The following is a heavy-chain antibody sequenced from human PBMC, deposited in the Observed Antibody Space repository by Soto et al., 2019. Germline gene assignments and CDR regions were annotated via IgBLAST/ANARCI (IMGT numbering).Heavy chain of an antibody. CDR2: ISSSSSYT. V-gene: IGHV3-11*06. Sequence: GGSLRLSCAASGFTFSDYYMSWIRQAPGKGLEWVSYISSSSSYTNYADSVKGRFTISRDNAKNSLYLQMNSLRAEDTAVYYCAEHYYGSGSYLDWGQGTLVTVSS. J-gene: IGHJ4*02. CDR1: GFTFSDYY. CDR3: AEHYYGSGSYLD. D-gene: IGHD3-10*01.